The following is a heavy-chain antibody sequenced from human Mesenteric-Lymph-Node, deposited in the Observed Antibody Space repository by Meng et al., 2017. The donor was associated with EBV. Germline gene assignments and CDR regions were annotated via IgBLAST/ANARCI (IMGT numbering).Heavy chain of an antibody. D-gene: IGHD3-10*01. CDR1: GFTFCDYY. CDR2: ISRSSSSI. CDR3: ATGTYYWYYDY. J-gene: IGHJ4*02. V-gene: IGHV3-11*01. Sequence: QRQLGESGGGLGKRGGSLRLSCAASGFTFCDYYAIWIRQAPGKGLEWVSYISRSSSSIYYADSVKGRFTISRDNAKNSLYLQMNSLRAEDTAVYYCATGTYYWYYDYWGQGTLVTVSS.